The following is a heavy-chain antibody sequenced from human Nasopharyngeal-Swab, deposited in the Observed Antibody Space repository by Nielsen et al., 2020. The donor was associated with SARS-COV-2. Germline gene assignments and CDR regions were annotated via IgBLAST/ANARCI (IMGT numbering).Heavy chain of an antibody. CDR1: GYKILNYW. CDR2: IYPGDSDT. Sequence: GESLKISCKVSGYKILNYWIGWVRQMPGKGPEWIGIIYPGDSDTRYSPSFEGQVTMSVDRSISTAYLQWSSLKASDTAMYYCARRWYHYYFMDVWGKGTTVTVSS. V-gene: IGHV5-51*01. D-gene: IGHD6-13*01. J-gene: IGHJ6*03. CDR3: ARRWYHYYFMDV.